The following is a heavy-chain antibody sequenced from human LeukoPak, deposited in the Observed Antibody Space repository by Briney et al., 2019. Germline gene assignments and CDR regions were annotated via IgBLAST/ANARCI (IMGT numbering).Heavy chain of an antibody. V-gene: IGHV5-51*01. CDR1: GYSFSTYW. Sequence: GESLKISCQGSGYSFSTYWIGWVRQMPGKGPEWMGIIYPGDSDTRYSPSFQGQVTISADKSISTAYLQWRSLKTLDTAMYYCARHSEYYYGSTTPSGFDPWGQGTLVTVSS. CDR3: ARHSEYYYGSTTPSGFDP. D-gene: IGHD3-10*01. CDR2: IYPGDSDT. J-gene: IGHJ5*02.